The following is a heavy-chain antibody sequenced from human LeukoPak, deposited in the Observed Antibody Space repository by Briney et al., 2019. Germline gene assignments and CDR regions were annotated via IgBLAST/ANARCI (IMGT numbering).Heavy chain of an antibody. CDR3: ARVWELSDAFDI. Sequence: PSETLSLICAVSGYSISSDYYWGWIRQPPGKGLEWIGNVYRTGLTYYNPSLKSRVTISVDTSKNQFSLKLSSVTAADAAVYYCARVWELSDAFDIWGQGTMVTVSS. D-gene: IGHD1-26*01. V-gene: IGHV4-38-2*01. CDR2: VYRTGLT. CDR1: GYSISSDYY. J-gene: IGHJ3*02.